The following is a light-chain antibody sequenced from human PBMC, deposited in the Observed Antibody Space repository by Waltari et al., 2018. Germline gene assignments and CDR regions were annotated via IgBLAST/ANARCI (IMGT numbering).Light chain of an antibody. CDR2: ANT. J-gene: IGLJ1*01. CDR1: TSNTGAGYD. V-gene: IGLV1-40*01. CDR3: QSFDNSLFPV. Sequence: HSALPPPLPVSGAPGQRITLPCTGRTSNTGAGYDEHWYQPFPAGAHKLLIFANTNRPSGVPDRFSGSKSGASASLVITGLQAEDGADYYCQSFDNSLFPVFGPGTTVTVL.